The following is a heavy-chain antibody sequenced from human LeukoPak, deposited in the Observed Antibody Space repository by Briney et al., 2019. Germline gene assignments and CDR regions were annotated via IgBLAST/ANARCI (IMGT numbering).Heavy chain of an antibody. CDR1: GFTFSIYA. CDR2: FSGIVRST. Sequence: GGSLRLSCAASGFTFSIYAMSWVRQAPGKWLEWVSAFSGIVRSTYYADSGKGRFTISRDNSKNTLYLQMNSLRAEDAAVYYCARFGVVEKLSYGMDVWGQGTTVTVSS. V-gene: IGHV3-23*01. CDR3: ARFGVVEKLSYGMDV. J-gene: IGHJ6*02. D-gene: IGHD3-3*01.